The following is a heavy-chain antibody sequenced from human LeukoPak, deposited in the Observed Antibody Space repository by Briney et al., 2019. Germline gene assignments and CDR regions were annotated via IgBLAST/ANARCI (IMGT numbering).Heavy chain of an antibody. CDR1: GFTFSSYA. CDR2: ISATGGST. Sequence: PGGSLRLSCAASGFTFSSYAMSWVRQAPGKGLEWVSAISATGGSTNHADSVKGRFTISRDNSKNTLYLQMNSLRAEDTAVYYCAKRYWGHQLLPTPFDYWGQGTLVTVSS. V-gene: IGHV3-23*01. D-gene: IGHD2-2*01. CDR3: AKRYWGHQLLPTPFDY. J-gene: IGHJ4*02.